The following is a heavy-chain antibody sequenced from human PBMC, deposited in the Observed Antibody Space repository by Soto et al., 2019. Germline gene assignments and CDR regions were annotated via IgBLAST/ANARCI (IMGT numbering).Heavy chain of an antibody. D-gene: IGHD3-3*01. J-gene: IGHJ4*02. V-gene: IGHV1-18*01. CDR3: ARNRGRFLEWLPDDY. CDR1: GYTFTSYG. Sequence: ASVKVSCKASGYTFTSYGISWVRQAPGQGLEWMGWISAYNGNTNYAQKLQGRVTMTTDTSTSTAYMELRSLRSDDTAVYYCARNRGRFLEWLPDDYWGQGTLVTVSS. CDR2: ISAYNGNT.